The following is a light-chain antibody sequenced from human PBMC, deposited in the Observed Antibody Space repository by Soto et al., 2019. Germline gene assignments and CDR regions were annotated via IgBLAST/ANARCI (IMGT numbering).Light chain of an antibody. CDR3: QQYDNWPLT. Sequence: EIVMTQSPATLSVSPGERATLSCRASQSVSSNLAWYQQKPGQAPRFLIYGASTRATGIPARFSGSGSGTEFTLAISSLQSGDFAVYYCQQYDNWPLTFGGGTKVDIK. V-gene: IGKV3-15*01. CDR2: GAS. J-gene: IGKJ4*01. CDR1: QSVSSN.